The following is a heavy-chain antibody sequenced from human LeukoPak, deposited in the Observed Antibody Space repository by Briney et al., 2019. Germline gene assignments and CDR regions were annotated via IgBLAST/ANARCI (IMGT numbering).Heavy chain of an antibody. CDR2: IHYSGST. Sequence: SETLSLTCTVSGGSISSSNYYWGWIRQPPGRGLGWMGSIHYSGSTYNNPSLKSRVTMSVDTSKSQFSLKVSSVTAADTAVYYCARLLHDSRGYYYFDYWGQGTLVIVSS. D-gene: IGHD3-22*01. J-gene: IGHJ4*02. CDR3: ARLLHDSRGYYYFDY. V-gene: IGHV4-39*01. CDR1: GGSISSSNYY.